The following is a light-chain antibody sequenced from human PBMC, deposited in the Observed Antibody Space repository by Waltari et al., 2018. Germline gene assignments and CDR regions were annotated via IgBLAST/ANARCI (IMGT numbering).Light chain of an antibody. CDR3: QQYYSTPRT. CDR2: WAS. CDR1: QSVLSSSNNQNH. J-gene: IGKJ2*01. V-gene: IGKV4-1*01. Sequence: DIVLTHSPDSLAVSLGERATINCKSSQSVLSSSNNQNHLAWYQQRPGHPPSLLVHWASTRESGVPDRFSGSGSGTDFTLTINSLQAEDVAVYYCQQYYSTPRTFGQGTKLEI.